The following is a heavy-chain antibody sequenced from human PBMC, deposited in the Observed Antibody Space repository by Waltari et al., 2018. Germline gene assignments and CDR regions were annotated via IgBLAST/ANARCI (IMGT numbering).Heavy chain of an antibody. CDR3: AREYSCTNGVCSRDY. V-gene: IGHV4-38-2*02. Sequence: QVQLQESGPGLVKPSETLSLTCAVSGYSLSSGYYWGWIRQPPGKGLEWIASIYHSGSTYYNPSLKSRVTMSVDTSKNQFSLKLSSVTAADTAVYYCAREYSCTNGVCSRDYWGQGTLVTVSS. CDR1: GYSLSSGYY. J-gene: IGHJ4*02. D-gene: IGHD2-8*01. CDR2: IYHSGST.